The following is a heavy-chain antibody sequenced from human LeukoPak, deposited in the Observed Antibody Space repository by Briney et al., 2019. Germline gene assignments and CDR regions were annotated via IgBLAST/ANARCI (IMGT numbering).Heavy chain of an antibody. CDR3: ARGTPNYYDSSGYYYGAFDI. V-gene: IGHV3-48*03. Sequence: GGSLRLSCAASGFTFSSYEMNWVRQAPGKGLEWVSYISSSGSTIYYADSVKGRFTISRDNAKNSLYLQMNSLRAEDTAVYYCARGTPNYYDSSGYYYGAFDIWGQGTMVTVSS. CDR1: GFTFSSYE. D-gene: IGHD3-22*01. CDR2: ISSSGSTI. J-gene: IGHJ3*02.